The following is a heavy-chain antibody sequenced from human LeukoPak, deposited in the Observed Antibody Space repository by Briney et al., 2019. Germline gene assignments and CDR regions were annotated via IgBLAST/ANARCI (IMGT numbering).Heavy chain of an antibody. CDR1: GFTFSSYW. J-gene: IGHJ4*02. CDR3: AGDPDYEGYSRFDY. CDR2: IKSDGSST. D-gene: IGHD4-17*01. V-gene: IGHV3-74*01. Sequence: QPGGSLRLSCAASGFTFSSYWMHWVRQAPGKGLVWVSRIKSDGSSTSYAGSVKGRFTISRDNAKNTLYLQMNSLRGEDTAVYYCAGDPDYEGYSRFDYWGQGTLVTVSS.